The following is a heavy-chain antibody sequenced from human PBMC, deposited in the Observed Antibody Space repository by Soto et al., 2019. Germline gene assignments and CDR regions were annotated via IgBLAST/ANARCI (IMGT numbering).Heavy chain of an antibody. CDR3: ARDLWGYCGADCYPLDV. CDR1: GGSISSGVYY. Sequence: SDTLSLTCAVSGGSISSGVYYWSWIRQHPGKGLEWIGYIYYSGCTYYNPSLKSRVTISVDTSKNQFSLKLSSVTAADTAVYYCARDLWGYCGADCYPLDVWGQGTTVTVS. V-gene: IGHV4-31*11. J-gene: IGHJ6*02. D-gene: IGHD2-21*02. CDR2: IYYSGCT.